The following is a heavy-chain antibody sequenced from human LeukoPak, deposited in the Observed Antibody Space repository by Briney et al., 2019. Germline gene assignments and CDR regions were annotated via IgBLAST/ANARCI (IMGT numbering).Heavy chain of an antibody. CDR2: IYYSGST. CDR3: ARFGRLVIPHLYAFDI. Sequence: SETLSLTCTVSGGSISSYYWSWIRQPPGKGLEWIGYIYYSGSTNYNPSLKSRVTISVDTSKNQFSLKLSSVTAADTAVYYCARFGRLVIPHLYAFDIWGQGTMVTVSS. CDR1: GGSISSYY. V-gene: IGHV4-59*08. J-gene: IGHJ3*02. D-gene: IGHD3-9*01.